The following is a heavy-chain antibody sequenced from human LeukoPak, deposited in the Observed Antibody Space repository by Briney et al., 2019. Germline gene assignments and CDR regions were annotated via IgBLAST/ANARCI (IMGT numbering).Heavy chain of an antibody. CDR3: ARDPPAMVRGVSDY. J-gene: IGHJ4*02. Sequence: ASVNVSCKASGYTFTSYAMNWVRQAPGQGLEWMGWINTNTGNPTYAQGFTGRFVFSLDTSVSTAYLQISSLKAEDTAVYYCARDPPAMVRGVSDYWGQETLVTVSS. V-gene: IGHV7-4-1*02. D-gene: IGHD3-10*01. CDR1: GYTFTSYA. CDR2: INTNTGNP.